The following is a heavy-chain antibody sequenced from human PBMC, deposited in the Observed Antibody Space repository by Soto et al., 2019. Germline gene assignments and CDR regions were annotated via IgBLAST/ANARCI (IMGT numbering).Heavy chain of an antibody. D-gene: IGHD6-19*01. CDR1: GFTFSSYA. J-gene: IGHJ2*01. CDR2: ISYDGSNK. CDR3: ARDPLAGSQRGYFDL. Sequence: QVQLVESGGGVVQPGRSLRLSCAASGFTFSSYAMHWVRQAPGKGLEWVAVISYDGSNKYYADSVKGRFTISRDNSKNTLYLQMNSLRAEDTAVYYCARDPLAGSQRGYFDLWGRDTLVTVSS. V-gene: IGHV3-30-3*01.